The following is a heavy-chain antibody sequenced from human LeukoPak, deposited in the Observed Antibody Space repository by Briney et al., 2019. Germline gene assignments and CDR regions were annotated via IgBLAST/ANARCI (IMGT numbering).Heavy chain of an antibody. D-gene: IGHD2-21*02. CDR1: GFTFSTYW. CDR2: IRQDGIET. V-gene: IGHV3-7*01. J-gene: IGHJ4*02. CDR3: ARGCGRAHCPYFFDY. Sequence: GGSLRLSCAASGFTFSTYWMSWVRQAPGKGLEWVATIRQDGIETHYVDSVKGRFIISSDNSKNSLYLQMSSLRVEDTAVYYCARGCGRAHCPYFFDYWGQGTLVPVSS.